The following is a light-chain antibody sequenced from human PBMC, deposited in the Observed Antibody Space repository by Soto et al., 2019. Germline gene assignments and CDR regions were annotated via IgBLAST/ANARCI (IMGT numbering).Light chain of an antibody. CDR3: QQRQSWPRT. V-gene: IGKV3-11*01. CDR1: QAVNTR. Sequence: EIVLTQSPATLSLSPGDRVTLSCRASQAVNTRLAWYQHKPGQAPRLLIYLASNRAAGVPARFSGSGSGTDFTLTISDVEPEDFEVYHCQQRQSWPRTFGQWTKVEI. CDR2: LAS. J-gene: IGKJ1*01.